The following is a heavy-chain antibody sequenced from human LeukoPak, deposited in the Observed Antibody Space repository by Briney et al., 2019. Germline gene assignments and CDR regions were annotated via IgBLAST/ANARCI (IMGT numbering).Heavy chain of an antibody. CDR1: GFTPRSYD. J-gene: IGHJ4*02. CDR3: AKEYSGYDFDY. Sequence: GGSLRLSCAASGFTPRSYDMSWVRQAPGKGLEWVAATRGSGVNSYYADSVRGRFTISRYNSKNTLYLQMDSLRAEDTGLYYCAKEYSGYDFDYWGQGTLVTVSS. D-gene: IGHD5-12*01. V-gene: IGHV3-23*01. CDR2: TRGSGVNS.